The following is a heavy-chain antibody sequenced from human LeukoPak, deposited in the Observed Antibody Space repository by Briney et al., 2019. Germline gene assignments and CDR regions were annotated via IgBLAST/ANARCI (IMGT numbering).Heavy chain of an antibody. J-gene: IGHJ4*02. CDR1: GGSISSYY. CDR3: AREDGDYYEGYFDY. Sequence: SETLSLTCSLCGGSISSYYWSWLRQPPGKGLEWIGYIYYSGSTNYNPSLKSRVTISVDTSKNQFSLKLSSVTAADTAVYYCAREDGDYYEGYFDYWGQGTLVTVSS. V-gene: IGHV4-59*01. D-gene: IGHD3-22*01. CDR2: IYYSGST.